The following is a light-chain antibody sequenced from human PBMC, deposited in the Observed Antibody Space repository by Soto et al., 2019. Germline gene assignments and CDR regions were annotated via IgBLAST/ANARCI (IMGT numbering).Light chain of an antibody. CDR1: SSDVGGYNY. CDR3: CSYAGSSTFYV. Sequence: QSALTQPASVSGSPGQSITISCTGTSSDVGGYNYVSWNQQHPGKAPKRMIFAVSNRPSGISDRFSGSKSGNTASLTISGLQAEDEADYYCCSYAGSSTFYVFGTGTKLTVL. J-gene: IGLJ1*01. V-gene: IGLV2-14*01. CDR2: AVS.